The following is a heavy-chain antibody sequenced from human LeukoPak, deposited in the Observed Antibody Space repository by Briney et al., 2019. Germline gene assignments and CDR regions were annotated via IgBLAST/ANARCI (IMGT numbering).Heavy chain of an antibody. Sequence: SETLSLTCAVYGGSFSGYYWSWICQPPGKGLEWIGEINHSGSTNYNPSLKSRVTISVDTSKNQFSLKLSSVTAADTAVYYCATGYSSSWYYFDYWGQGTPVTVSS. CDR3: ATGYSSSWYYFDY. J-gene: IGHJ4*02. CDR2: INHSGST. V-gene: IGHV4-34*01. D-gene: IGHD6-13*01. CDR1: GGSFSGYY.